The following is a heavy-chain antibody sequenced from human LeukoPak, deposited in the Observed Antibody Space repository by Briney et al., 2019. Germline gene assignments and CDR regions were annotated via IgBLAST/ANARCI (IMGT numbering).Heavy chain of an antibody. D-gene: IGHD3-3*01. CDR1: GGSFSGFY. CDR2: INLTGNT. J-gene: IGHJ6*03. Sequence: PSETLSLTCAVAGGSFSGFYWSWVRQTPGKGLEWIGDINLTGNTNYNPSLTDYNPSLKSRVTISVDSSNNELSLKVSSMTAADTGVYYCVRVRHDPLEYGYYMDVWGKGTTVTVSS. V-gene: IGHV4-34*01. CDR3: VRVRHDPLEYGYYMDV.